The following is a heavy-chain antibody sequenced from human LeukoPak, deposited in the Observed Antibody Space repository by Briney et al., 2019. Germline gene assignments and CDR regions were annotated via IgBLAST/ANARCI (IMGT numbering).Heavy chain of an antibody. J-gene: IGHJ2*01. CDR1: GGSISSGGYY. Sequence: SQTLSLTCTVSGGSISSGGYYWSWIRQHPGKGLEWIGYIYYSGSTYYNPSLKSRVTIPVDTSKNQFSLKLSSVTAADTAVYYCAREKAYYDILTGFNSGDFDLWGRGTLVTVSS. V-gene: IGHV4-31*03. CDR2: IYYSGST. CDR3: AREKAYYDILTGFNSGDFDL. D-gene: IGHD3-9*01.